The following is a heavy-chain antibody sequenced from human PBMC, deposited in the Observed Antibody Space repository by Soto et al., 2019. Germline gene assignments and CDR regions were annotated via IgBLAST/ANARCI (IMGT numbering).Heavy chain of an antibody. D-gene: IGHD5-18*01. CDR1: GFTFSTYG. J-gene: IGHJ4*02. Sequence: QVQLVESGGGVVQPGTSLRLSCASSGFTFSTYGMHWVRQAPGKGLVWVAVIWYDGSNKYHGDSLKGRFTISRDNSKNTLYLQINNLRAEDTAVYYCGRDGALGDTAVVDSWGQGTLVTVSS. V-gene: IGHV3-33*01. CDR2: IWYDGSNK. CDR3: GRDGALGDTAVVDS.